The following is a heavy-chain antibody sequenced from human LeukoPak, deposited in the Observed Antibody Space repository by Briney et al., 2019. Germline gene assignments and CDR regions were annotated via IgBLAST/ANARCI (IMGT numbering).Heavy chain of an antibody. Sequence: GGSLRLSCAASAFIVSSNYMSWVRQAPGKGLEWVSVIYNGGNTYYADSVKGRFTISRDNSKNTLYLQMNSLRAEDTAVYYCARGLYSSGWADFDYWGQGTLVTVSS. CDR1: AFIVSSNY. CDR3: ARGLYSSGWADFDY. D-gene: IGHD6-19*01. J-gene: IGHJ4*02. CDR2: IYNGGNT. V-gene: IGHV3-53*01.